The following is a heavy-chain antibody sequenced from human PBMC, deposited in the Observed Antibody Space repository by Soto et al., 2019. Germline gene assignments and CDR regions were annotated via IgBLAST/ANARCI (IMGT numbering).Heavy chain of an antibody. CDR2: ITSDGSST. J-gene: IGHJ4*02. D-gene: IGHD1-1*01. V-gene: IGHV3-74*03. CDR1: GFTFSSYW. Sequence: EVQLVESGGGLVQPGGSLRLSCAASGFTFSSYWMHWVRQAPGKGLVWVSRITSDGSSTTYADSVKGRFTISRDNAKNTLYLQMDRLRAEDTAVYYCARGGLERRLDYWGQGTLVTVSS. CDR3: ARGGLERRLDY.